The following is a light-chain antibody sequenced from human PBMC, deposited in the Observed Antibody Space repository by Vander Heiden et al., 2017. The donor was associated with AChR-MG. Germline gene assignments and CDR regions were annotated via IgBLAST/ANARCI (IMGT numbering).Light chain of an antibody. J-gene: IGKJ4*01. CDR1: QSVITN. CDR3: QQESSWPLT. Sequence: ETVMTQSPVTLSVSPGERATLSCRASQSVITNLAWYQQKPGQPPRLLIHGASTRATGIPARFSGSGSGTEFTLTISSLQSEDFALYYCQQESSWPLTFGGGTKVEIK. V-gene: IGKV3-15*01. CDR2: GAS.